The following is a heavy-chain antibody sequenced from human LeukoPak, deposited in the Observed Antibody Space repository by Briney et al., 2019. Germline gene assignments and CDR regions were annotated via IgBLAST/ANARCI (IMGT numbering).Heavy chain of an antibody. J-gene: IGHJ6*02. CDR3: ARDQWLSQYYYYGMGV. D-gene: IGHD6-19*01. Sequence: SETLSLTCTVSGGSISSYYWSWIRQPAGKGLEWIGRIYTSGSTNYNPSLKSRVTMSVDTSKNQFSLKLSSVTAADTAVYYCARDQWLSQYYYYGMGVWGQGTTVTVSS. CDR1: GGSISSYY. CDR2: IYTSGST. V-gene: IGHV4-4*07.